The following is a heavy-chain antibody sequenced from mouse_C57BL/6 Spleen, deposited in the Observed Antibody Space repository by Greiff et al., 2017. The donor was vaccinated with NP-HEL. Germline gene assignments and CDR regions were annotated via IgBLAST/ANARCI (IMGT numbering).Heavy chain of an antibody. CDR1: GYSITSDY. CDR3: ARSGASSPAWFAY. V-gene: IGHV3-8*01. J-gene: IGHJ3*01. Sequence: EVQGVESGPGLAKPSQTLSLTCSVTGYSITSDYWNWIRKFPGNKLEYMGYISYSGSTYYNPSLKSRISITRDTSKNQYYLQLNSVTTEDTATYYWARSGASSPAWFAYWGQGTLVTVSA. CDR2: ISYSGST. D-gene: IGHD1-1*01.